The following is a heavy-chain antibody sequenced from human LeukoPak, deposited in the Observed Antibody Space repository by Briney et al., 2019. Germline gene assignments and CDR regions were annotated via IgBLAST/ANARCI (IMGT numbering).Heavy chain of an antibody. CDR3: ARGHTYYDSSGYRKANAFDI. CDR2: IYYSGST. J-gene: IGHJ3*02. D-gene: IGHD3-22*01. Sequence: SQTLSLTCTVSGGSISSGDYYWSWIRQPPGKGLEWIGYIYYSGSTYYNPSLKSRVTISVDTSKNQFSLKLSSVTAADTAVYYCARGHTYYDSSGYRKANAFDIWGQGTMVTVFS. V-gene: IGHV4-30-4*01. CDR1: GGSISSGDYY.